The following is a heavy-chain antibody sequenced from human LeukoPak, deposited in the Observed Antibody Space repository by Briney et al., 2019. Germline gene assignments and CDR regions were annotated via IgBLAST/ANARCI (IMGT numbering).Heavy chain of an antibody. V-gene: IGHV4-61*01. CDR1: GGSVSSGSYY. CDR3: ARVFNVLMVYATRGGDAFDI. Sequence: SETLSLTCTVSGGSVSSGSYYWSWIRQPPGKGLEWIGYIYYSGSTNYNPSLKSRVTISVDTSKNQFSLKLSSVTAADTAVYYCARVFNVLMVYATRGGDAFDIWGQGTMVTVSS. J-gene: IGHJ3*02. CDR2: IYYSGST. D-gene: IGHD2-8*01.